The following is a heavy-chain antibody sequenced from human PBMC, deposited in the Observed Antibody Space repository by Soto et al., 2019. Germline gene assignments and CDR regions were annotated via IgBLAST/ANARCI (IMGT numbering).Heavy chain of an antibody. V-gene: IGHV3-30-3*01. D-gene: IGHD3-10*01. CDR3: PREGHGDWFDP. Sequence: QVQLVESGGGVVQPGRSLRVSCAASGFAFSTYAMHWVRQAPGKGLEWVATISDDGTNKYYADSVKGRFTISRDNSKDTLYLQMNSLRAEDTAVYYCPREGHGDWFDPWGQGTLVTVSS. J-gene: IGHJ5*02. CDR1: GFAFSTYA. CDR2: ISDDGTNK.